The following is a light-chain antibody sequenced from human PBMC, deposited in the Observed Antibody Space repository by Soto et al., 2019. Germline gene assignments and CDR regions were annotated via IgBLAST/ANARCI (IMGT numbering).Light chain of an antibody. V-gene: IGLV2-14*03. CDR2: DVN. J-gene: IGLJ7*01. Sequence: QSVLTQPASVSGSPGQSITISCTGTSRDVGAFNYVSWYQQHPDKAPKLLISDVNKRPSGVSHRFSGSKSGNTASLTISGLQPADEADYYCRSYKTSGTYVLFGGGTQLTVL. CDR1: SRDVGAFNY. CDR3: RSYKTSGTYVL.